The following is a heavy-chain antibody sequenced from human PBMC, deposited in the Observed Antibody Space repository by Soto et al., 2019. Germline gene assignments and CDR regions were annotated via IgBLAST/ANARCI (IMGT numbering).Heavy chain of an antibody. Sequence: GGSLRLSCAASGFTFSSYGMHWVRQAPGKGLEWVAVISYDGSNKYYADSVKGRFTISRDNSKNTLYLQMNSLRAEDTAVYYCAIGGGAFDIWGQGTMVTVSS. V-gene: IGHV3-30*03. CDR3: AIGGGAFDI. J-gene: IGHJ3*02. D-gene: IGHD3-16*01. CDR2: ISYDGSNK. CDR1: GFTFSSYG.